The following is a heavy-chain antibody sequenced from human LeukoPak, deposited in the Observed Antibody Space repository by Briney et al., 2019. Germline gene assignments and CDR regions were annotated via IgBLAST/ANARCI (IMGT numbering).Heavy chain of an antibody. D-gene: IGHD1-26*01. CDR3: ARSASGSYGGFDY. V-gene: IGHV1-69*13. J-gene: IGHJ4*02. CDR2: IIPILGTA. Sequence: ASVKVSCKASGGTFSSYAISWVRQAPGQGLEWMGGIIPILGTANYAQKFQGRVTITADESTSTAYMELSSLRSEDTAVYYCARSASGSYGGFDYWGQGTLVTVSS. CDR1: GGTFSSYA.